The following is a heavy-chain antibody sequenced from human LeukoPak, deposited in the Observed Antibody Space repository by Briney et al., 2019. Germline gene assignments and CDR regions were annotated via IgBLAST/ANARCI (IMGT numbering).Heavy chain of an antibody. V-gene: IGHV3-33*01. D-gene: IGHD5-18*01. CDR2: IWYDGSNK. J-gene: IGHJ4*02. Sequence: GGSLRLSCAASGFTFSSYGMHWVRQAPGKGLEWVAVIWYDGSNKYYADSVKGRFTISRDNSKNTLYLQMNSLRAEDTAVYYCARDRGYSYGYEDYWGQETLVTVSS. CDR3: ARDRGYSYGYEDY. CDR1: GFTFSSYG.